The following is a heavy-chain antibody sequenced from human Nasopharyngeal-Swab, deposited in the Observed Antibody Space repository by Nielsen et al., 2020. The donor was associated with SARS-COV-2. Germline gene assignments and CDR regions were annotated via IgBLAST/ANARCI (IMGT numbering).Heavy chain of an antibody. J-gene: IGHJ4*02. CDR1: GGSISSSTYY. D-gene: IGHD6-13*01. Sequence: SETLSLTCTASGGSISSSTYYWAWIRQPPGEGLEWIGSIYYGGSTYYNPSLKSRVTISVDTSKNQFSLKLSSVTAADTAVYYCATLSSSWYEYYFDYWGQGTLVTVSS. CDR2: IYYGGST. V-gene: IGHV4-39*01. CDR3: ATLSSSWYEYYFDY.